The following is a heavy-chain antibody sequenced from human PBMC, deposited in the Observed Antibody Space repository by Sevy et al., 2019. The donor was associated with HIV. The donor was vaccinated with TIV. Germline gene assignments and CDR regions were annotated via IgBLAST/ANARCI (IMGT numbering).Heavy chain of an antibody. CDR2: ISGKSGDT. CDR3: ARDRNNYDSSGYPKGVDV. CDR1: GYTFTRYG. Sequence: ASVKVSCKASGYTFTRYGISWVRQAPGQGLEWMGWISGKSGDTNYAQRLQGRVTMTTDTSTNTAYMELRSLRSDDTAVYSCARDRNNYDSSGYPKGVDVWGQGTTVTVSS. J-gene: IGHJ6*02. D-gene: IGHD3-22*01. V-gene: IGHV1-18*01.